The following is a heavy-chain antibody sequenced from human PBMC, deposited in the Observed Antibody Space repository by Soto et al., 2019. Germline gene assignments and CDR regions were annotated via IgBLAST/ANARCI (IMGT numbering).Heavy chain of an antibody. Sequence: QVQLQESGPGLVKPSQTLSLTCTVSGGSISSGDYYWSWIRQPPGKGLEWIGYIYYSGSTYYNPSLKSRVTMSVDTSKNQFSLKLSSVTAADTAVYYCAREKHDFWSGYYAVGMDVWGQGTTVTVSS. CDR3: AREKHDFWSGYYAVGMDV. CDR1: GGSISSGDYY. V-gene: IGHV4-30-4*01. CDR2: IYYSGST. J-gene: IGHJ6*02. D-gene: IGHD3-3*01.